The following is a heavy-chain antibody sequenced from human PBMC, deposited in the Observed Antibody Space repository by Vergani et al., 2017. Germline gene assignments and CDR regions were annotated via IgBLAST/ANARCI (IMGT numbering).Heavy chain of an antibody. CDR2: ISYDGSNK. CDR3: AKGSDFWSGYYGN. Sequence: QVQLVESGGGVVQPGRSLRLSCAASGFTFSSYGMHWVRQAPGKGLEWVAVISYDGSNKYYADSVKGRFTISRDNSKNTLYLQMNSLRVEDTAVYYCAKGSDFWSGYYGNWGQGTLVTVSS. D-gene: IGHD3-3*01. V-gene: IGHV3-30*18. J-gene: IGHJ4*02. CDR1: GFTFSSYG.